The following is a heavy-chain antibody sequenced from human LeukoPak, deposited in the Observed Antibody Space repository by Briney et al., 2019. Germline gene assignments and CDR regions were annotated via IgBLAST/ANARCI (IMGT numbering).Heavy chain of an antibody. Sequence: GGSLRLSCATSGFTFSGYGMHWVRQAPGKGLEWVSVLYSGGTTYYADSVKGRFTISRDNSKSTLYLQMNSLRAEDTAVYYCAMDSSWLPLKFDYWGQGTLVTVST. CDR3: AMDSSWLPLKFDY. CDR1: GFTFSGYG. V-gene: IGHV3-NL1*01. D-gene: IGHD5-24*01. J-gene: IGHJ4*02. CDR2: LYSGGTT.